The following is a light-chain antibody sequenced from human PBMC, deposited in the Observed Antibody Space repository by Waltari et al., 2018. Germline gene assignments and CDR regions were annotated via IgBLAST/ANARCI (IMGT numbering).Light chain of an antibody. Sequence: QSVLTQPPSVSGAPGQRVTISCTGSSSHIGTGYDVHWYQQLPGPAPKPLIYGNSNRPSGVPDRFSGSKSGTSASLAITGLQAEDEADYYCQSYDSSLSGSVFGGGTKLTVL. V-gene: IGLV1-40*01. J-gene: IGLJ2*01. CDR2: GNS. CDR3: QSYDSSLSGSV. CDR1: SSHIGTGYD.